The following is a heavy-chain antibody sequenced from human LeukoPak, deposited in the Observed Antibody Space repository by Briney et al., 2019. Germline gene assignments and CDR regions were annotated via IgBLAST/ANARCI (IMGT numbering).Heavy chain of an antibody. V-gene: IGHV1-8*01. CDR2: MNPKTGNT. CDR1: GYTFSGYD. D-gene: IGHD3-3*01. CDR3: ARGPRVFGVVLSSHWFFDV. J-gene: IGHJ2*01. Sequence: ASVKVSCTASGYTFSGYDINWVRQAAGQGLEWMGWMNPKTGNTGYARKFQGRLSFTRNTSINTAYMELSSLRSEDTAVYYCARGPRVFGVVLSSHWFFDVWGRGTLVTVSS.